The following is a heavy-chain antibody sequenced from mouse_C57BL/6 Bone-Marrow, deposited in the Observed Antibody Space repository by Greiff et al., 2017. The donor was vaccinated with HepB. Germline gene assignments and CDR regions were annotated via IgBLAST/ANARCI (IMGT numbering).Heavy chain of an antibody. Sequence: EVKVVESGGGLVKPGGSLKLSCAASGFTFSSYAMSWVRQTPEKRLEWVATISDGGSYTYYPDNVKGRFTISRDNAKNNLYLQMSHLKSEDTAMYYCARDRGYYDYYAMDYWGQGTSVTVSS. CDR2: ISDGGSYT. CDR1: GFTFSSYA. CDR3: ARDRGYYDYYAMDY. J-gene: IGHJ4*01. D-gene: IGHD2-1*01. V-gene: IGHV5-4*01.